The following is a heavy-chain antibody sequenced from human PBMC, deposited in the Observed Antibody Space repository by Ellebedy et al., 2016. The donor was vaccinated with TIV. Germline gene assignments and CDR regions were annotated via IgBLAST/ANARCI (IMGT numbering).Heavy chain of an antibody. Sequence: GESLKISCAASGFTFSSYWMHWVRQAPGKGLVWVSRINSDGSSTSYADSVKGRFTISRDNAKNTLYLQMNSLRAEDTAVYYCARPSYQLLSYYFDSWGQGTLVTVSS. D-gene: IGHD2-2*01. CDR1: GFTFSSYW. V-gene: IGHV3-74*01. J-gene: IGHJ4*02. CDR3: ARPSYQLLSYYFDS. CDR2: INSDGSST.